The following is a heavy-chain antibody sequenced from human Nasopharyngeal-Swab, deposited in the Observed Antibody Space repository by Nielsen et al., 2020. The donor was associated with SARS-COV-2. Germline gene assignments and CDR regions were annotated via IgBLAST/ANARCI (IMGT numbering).Heavy chain of an antibody. D-gene: IGHD3-3*01. J-gene: IGHJ4*02. Sequence: GGSLRLSCAASGFTFSSFGMHWVRQAPGKGLEWVAFIAHDASNEYYGDSVKGRFSISRDNAKNTLFLQMNSLRAEDTAVYYCARGITWSNDFRGQGTLVTVSS. V-gene: IGHV3-30*03. CDR1: GFTFSSFG. CDR2: IAHDASNE. CDR3: ARGITWSNDF.